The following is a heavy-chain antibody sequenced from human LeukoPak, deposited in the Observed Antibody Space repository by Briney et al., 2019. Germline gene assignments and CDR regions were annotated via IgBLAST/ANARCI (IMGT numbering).Heavy chain of an antibody. CDR2: IKQDGSER. Sequence: GGSLRLSCAASGFTFSSYWMSWVRQAPGKGLEWVANIKQDGSERYYVDSVKGRFTISRDNAKNSLYLQMNSLRAEDTTVYYCARGEPLVRLDWFDPWGQGTLVTVSS. CDR3: ARGEPLVRLDWFDP. CDR1: GFTFSSYW. J-gene: IGHJ5*02. V-gene: IGHV3-7*01. D-gene: IGHD6-6*01.